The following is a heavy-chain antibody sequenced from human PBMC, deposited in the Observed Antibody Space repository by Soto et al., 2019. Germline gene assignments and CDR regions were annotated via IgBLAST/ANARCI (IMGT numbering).Heavy chain of an antibody. CDR2: IDPSDSYT. D-gene: IGHD5-12*01. CDR3: ARLSRDGYNFLYAFDI. J-gene: IGHJ3*02. Sequence: GESLKISCKGSGYSFTSYWISWVRQMPGKGLEWMGRIDPSDSYTNYSPSFQGHVTISADKSISTAYLQWSSRKASDTAMYYCARLSRDGYNFLYAFDIWGQGTMVTVSS. V-gene: IGHV5-10-1*01. CDR1: GYSFTSYW.